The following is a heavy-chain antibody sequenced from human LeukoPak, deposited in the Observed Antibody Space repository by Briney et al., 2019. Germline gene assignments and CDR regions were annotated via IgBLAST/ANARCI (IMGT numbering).Heavy chain of an antibody. CDR1: GGSISSYY. V-gene: IGHV4-59*01. CDR3: ARGDRGYGYRG. J-gene: IGHJ4*02. Sequence: PSETLSLTCTVSGGSISSYYWSWIRQPPGKGLEWIGYIYYSGSTNYNPSLKSRVTISVDTSKNQFSLKLSSVTAADTAVYYCARGDRGYGYRGWGQGTLVTVSS. CDR2: IYYSGST. D-gene: IGHD5-18*01.